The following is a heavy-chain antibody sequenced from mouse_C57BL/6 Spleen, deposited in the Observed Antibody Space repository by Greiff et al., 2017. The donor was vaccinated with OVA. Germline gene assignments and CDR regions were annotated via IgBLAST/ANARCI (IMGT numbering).Heavy chain of an antibody. J-gene: IGHJ2*01. D-gene: IGHD1-1*01. V-gene: IGHV1-52*01. CDR3: ALPYYGSSSFDY. CDR2: IDPSDSET. CDR1: GYTFTSYW. Sequence: QVQLHQPGAELVRPGSSVKLSCKASGYTFTSYWMHWVKQRPIQGLEWIGNIDPSDSETHYNQKFKDKATLTVDKSSSTAYMQLSSLTSEDSAVYYCALPYYGSSSFDYWGQGTTLTVSS.